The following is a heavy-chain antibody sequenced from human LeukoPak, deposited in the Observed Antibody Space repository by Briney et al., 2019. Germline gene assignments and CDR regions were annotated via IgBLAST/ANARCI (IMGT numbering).Heavy chain of an antibody. CDR2: IYYSGST. D-gene: IGHD2-15*01. CDR3: ARVRAALGFDAFDI. V-gene: IGHV4-59*01. CDR1: GGSISSYY. Sequence: PSETLSLTCTVSGGSISSYYWSWIRQPPGKGLEWIGYIYYSGSTNYNPSLKSRVTISVGTSKNQFSLKLSSVTAADTAVYYCARVRAALGFDAFDIWGQGTMVTVSS. J-gene: IGHJ3*02.